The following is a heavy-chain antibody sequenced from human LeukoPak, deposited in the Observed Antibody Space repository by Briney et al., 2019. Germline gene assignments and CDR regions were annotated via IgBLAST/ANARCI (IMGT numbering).Heavy chain of an antibody. CDR3: ARDVLLGSGSLDY. D-gene: IGHD3-10*01. V-gene: IGHV3-74*01. CDR1: GFSLNDHW. Sequence: PGGSLRLSCAASGFSLNDHWMHWVRQAPGKGLVWVSRIKTNGLETDYVDSVKGRFSTSRDNAKNALYLQMNSLTDEDTAVYFCARDVLLGSGSLDYWGQGTLVTVSS. CDR2: IKTNGLET. J-gene: IGHJ4*02.